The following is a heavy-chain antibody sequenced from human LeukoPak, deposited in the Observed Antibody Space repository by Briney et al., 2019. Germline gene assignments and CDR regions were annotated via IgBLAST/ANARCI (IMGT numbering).Heavy chain of an antibody. CDR2: IKQDGSEK. J-gene: IGHJ4*02. CDR3: ASVREWQVQSAPFDY. Sequence: GGSLRLSCAASGFTFNSYWMSWVRQAPGKGLEWVANIKQDGSEKYYVDSVKGRFTIPRDNAKNSLYLQMNSLRAEDTAVYYCASVREWQVQSAPFDYWGQGTLVTVSP. D-gene: IGHD6-19*01. CDR1: GFTFNSYW. V-gene: IGHV3-7*01.